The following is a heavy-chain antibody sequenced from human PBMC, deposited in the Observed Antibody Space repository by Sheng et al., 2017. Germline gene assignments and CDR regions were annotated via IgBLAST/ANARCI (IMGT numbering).Heavy chain of an antibody. Sequence: EVQLVESGGGLVQPGGSLRLSCAASGFTFSSYAMSWVRQAPGKGLEWVSAISGSGGSTYYADSVKGRFTISRDNSKNTLYLQMNSLRAEDTAVYYCAKDSAYCGGDCYDLWYFDLWGRGTLVTVSS. CDR2: ISGSGGST. D-gene: IGHD2-21*01. CDR3: AKDSAYCGGDCYDLWYFDL. V-gene: IGHV3-23*04. J-gene: IGHJ2*01. CDR1: GFTFSSYA.